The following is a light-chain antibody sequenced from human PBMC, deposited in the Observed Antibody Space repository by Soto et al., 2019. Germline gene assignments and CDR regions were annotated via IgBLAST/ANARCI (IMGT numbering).Light chain of an antibody. CDR2: LGS. CDR3: MQALQTPPT. CDR1: QSLLHSNGYNY. J-gene: IGKJ1*01. V-gene: IGKV2-28*01. Sequence: DIVMTQSPLSLPVTPGEPASISCRSSQSLLHSNGYNYLDWYLQKPGQSPQLLIYLGSNRASGVPDRFSGSGSGTDFRLKISRVEAEDVGVYYCMQALQTPPTFGQGTKVEIK.